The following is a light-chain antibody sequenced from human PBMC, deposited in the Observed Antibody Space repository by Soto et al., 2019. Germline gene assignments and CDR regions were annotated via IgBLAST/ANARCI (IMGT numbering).Light chain of an antibody. Sequence: QSVLTQSPSASASLGASVKLTCTLSSGHSSYAIAWHQQQPEKGPRYLMKLSSDGSHSKGDGIPDRFSGSSSGAERYLTISSLQSEDEADYYCQTLDTGAPVVFGGGTKLTVL. V-gene: IGLV4-69*01. J-gene: IGLJ2*01. CDR1: SGHSSYA. CDR2: LSSDGSH. CDR3: QTLDTGAPVV.